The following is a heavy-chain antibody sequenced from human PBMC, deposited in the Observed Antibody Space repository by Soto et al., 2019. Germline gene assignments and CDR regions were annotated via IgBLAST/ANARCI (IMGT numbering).Heavy chain of an antibody. J-gene: IGHJ6*03. CDR2: IKQDGSEK. D-gene: IGHD6-13*01. CDR1: GFTFSSYW. CDR3: ARTRGSSPHFGYYLDV. Sequence: GGSLRLSCAASGFTFSSYWMSWVRQAPGKGLEWVANIKQDGSEKYYVDSVKGRFTIPRDNAKNSLYLQMNSLRAEDTAVYYCARTRGSSPHFGYYLDVWGKGTTVTVSS. V-gene: IGHV3-7*01.